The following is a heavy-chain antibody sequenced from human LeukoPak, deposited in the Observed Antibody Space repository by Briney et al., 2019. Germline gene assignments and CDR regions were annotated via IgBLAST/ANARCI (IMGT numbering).Heavy chain of an antibody. Sequence: PGGSLRLSCAASGFTFSNYAIHWVRQAPDKGLEWVAVISYDGSNKYYADSVKGRFTISRDNSKNTLYLQMNRLRAEDTAVYYCAKTAVAGTVRDYFDYWGQGTLVTVSS. CDR2: ISYDGSNK. J-gene: IGHJ4*02. D-gene: IGHD6-19*01. CDR1: GFTFSNYA. V-gene: IGHV3-30-3*02. CDR3: AKTAVAGTVRDYFDY.